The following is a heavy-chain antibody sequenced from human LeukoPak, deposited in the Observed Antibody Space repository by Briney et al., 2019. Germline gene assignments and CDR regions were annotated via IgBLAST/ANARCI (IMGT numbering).Heavy chain of an antibody. CDR3: ARHPNQYYFDY. V-gene: IGHV4-39*01. J-gene: IGHJ4*02. Sequence: PSETLSLTCTVSGGSISSSSYYWGWIRQPPGKGLEWIGSIYYSGSTYYNPSLKSRVIISVDTSKNQFSLKLSSVTAADTAVYYCARHPNQYYFDYWGQGTLVTVSS. CDR2: IYYSGST. CDR1: GGSISSSSYY. D-gene: IGHD1-14*01.